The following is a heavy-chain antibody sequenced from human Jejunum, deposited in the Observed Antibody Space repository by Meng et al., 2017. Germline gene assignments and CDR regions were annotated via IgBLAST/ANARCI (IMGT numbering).Heavy chain of an antibody. Sequence: QLHRQRSCPGLVKPSENLSLTCTVSGGSISSSSYYWGWIRQPPGKGLEWIGSIYYSGSTYYNPSLKSRVSISVDTSKNQFSLKLSSVTAADTALYYCARDPTSVVPVAIRNWFDPWGQGTLVPSPQ. CDR1: GGSISSSSYY. V-gene: IGHV4-39*07. CDR3: ARDPTSVVPVAIRNWFDP. D-gene: IGHD2-2*01. CDR2: IYYSGST. J-gene: IGHJ5*02.